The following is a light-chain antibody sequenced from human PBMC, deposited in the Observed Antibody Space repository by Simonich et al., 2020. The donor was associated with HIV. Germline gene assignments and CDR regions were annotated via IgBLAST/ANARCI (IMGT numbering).Light chain of an antibody. CDR1: NFGSKS. Sequence: SYVLTQPPSVSVAPGKTARITCGGNNFGSKSVHWYQQKPGQAPVLVVYDDSDRPSGIPEGFSGSNSGNTATLTISRVEAGDEADYSCQVWDTSSDHPRVFGGGTKLTVL. J-gene: IGLJ2*01. V-gene: IGLV3-21*03. CDR2: DDS. CDR3: QVWDTSSDHPRV.